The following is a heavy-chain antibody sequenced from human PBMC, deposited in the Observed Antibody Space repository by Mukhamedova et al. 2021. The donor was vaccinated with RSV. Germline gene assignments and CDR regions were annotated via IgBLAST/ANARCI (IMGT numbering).Heavy chain of an antibody. Sequence: DYAAPVKGRFTISRDDSKNTLYLQMNSLKTEDTAVYYCTTEVAARTGGYYYYGMDVWGQGTTVTVSS. J-gene: IGHJ6*02. CDR3: TTEVAARTGGYYYYGMDV. V-gene: IGHV3-15*01. D-gene: IGHD6-6*01.